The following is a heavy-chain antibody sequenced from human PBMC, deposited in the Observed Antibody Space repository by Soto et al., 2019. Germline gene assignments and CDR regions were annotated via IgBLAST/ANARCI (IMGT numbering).Heavy chain of an antibody. Sequence: PSETLSLTCPVSGGYISSGGYSWSWIRQPPGKGLEWIGYIYHSGSTYYNPSLKGRVTISVDRSKNQFSLKLSSVTAADTAVYYCARGMTTVTTLDYWGQGTLVTVSS. J-gene: IGHJ4*02. V-gene: IGHV4-30-2*01. D-gene: IGHD4-4*01. CDR3: ARGMTTVTTLDY. CDR2: IYHSGST. CDR1: GGYISSGGYS.